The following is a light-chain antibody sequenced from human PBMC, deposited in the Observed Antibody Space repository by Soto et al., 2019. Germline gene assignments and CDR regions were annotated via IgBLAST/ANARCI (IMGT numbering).Light chain of an antibody. CDR2: DAS. J-gene: IGKJ3*01. CDR3: QQRNNWS. Sequence: EIVLTQSPATLSLSPGERATLSCWASQSVGTYLAWYQQKPGQAPRLLIYDASTRATGVTARFSGSGSGTDFTLTISSLEPEDSAVYYCQQRNNWSFGPGTKVDIK. CDR1: QSVGTY. V-gene: IGKV3-11*01.